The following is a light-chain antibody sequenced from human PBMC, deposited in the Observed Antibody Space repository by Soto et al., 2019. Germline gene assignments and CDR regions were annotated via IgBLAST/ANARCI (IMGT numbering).Light chain of an antibody. J-gene: IGKJ1*01. Sequence: EVVLKQSPGTLSLSPGERATLSCRASQSISSNLVAWYQQKPGQAPRLLIYGASHRATGIPDRFSGSGCGTDFTLTITRLQSEDFAVYYCQQFGRTFGQGNKVDIK. CDR1: QSISSNL. V-gene: IGKV3-20*01. CDR2: GAS. CDR3: QQFGRT.